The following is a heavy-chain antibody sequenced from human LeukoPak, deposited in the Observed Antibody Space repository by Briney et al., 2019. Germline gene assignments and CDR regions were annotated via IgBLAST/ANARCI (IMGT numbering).Heavy chain of an antibody. J-gene: IGHJ3*02. Sequence: GGSLRLSCAASGFTFDDYAMHWVRQAPGKGLEGVSGISWNSGSIGYADSVKGRFTISRDNAKNSLYLQMNSLRAEDMALYYCAKVHQSGYSIHGAFDIWGQGTMVTVSS. V-gene: IGHV3-9*03. CDR2: ISWNSGSI. D-gene: IGHD3-3*01. CDR1: GFTFDDYA. CDR3: AKVHQSGYSIHGAFDI.